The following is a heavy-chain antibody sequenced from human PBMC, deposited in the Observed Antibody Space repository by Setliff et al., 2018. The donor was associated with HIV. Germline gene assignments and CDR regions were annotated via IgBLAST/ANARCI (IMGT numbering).Heavy chain of an antibody. CDR1: GGSISSSSYY. CDR2: IYYSGST. D-gene: IGHD5-12*01. CDR3: ARHLAENSGYDFGIFDY. V-gene: IGHV4-39*01. J-gene: IGHJ4*02. Sequence: PSETLSLTCTVSGGSISSSSYYWGWIRQPPGKGLEWIGSIYYSGSTYYNPSLKSRVTISVGTSKNQFSLKLSSVTAADTAAYYCARHLAENSGYDFGIFDYWGQGTLVTVSS.